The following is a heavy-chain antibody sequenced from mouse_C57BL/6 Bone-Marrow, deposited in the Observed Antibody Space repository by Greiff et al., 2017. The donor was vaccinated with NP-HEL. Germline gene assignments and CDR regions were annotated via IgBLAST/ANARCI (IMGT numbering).Heavy chain of an antibody. D-gene: IGHD2-5*01. CDR3: ASDYINYLHFDY. V-gene: IGHV1-55*01. CDR1: GYTFTSYW. Sequence: QVQLQQPGAELVKPGASVKMSCKASGYTFTSYWITWVKQRPGQGLEWIGDIYPGSGSTNYNEKFKSKATLTVDTSSSTAYMQLSSLTSEDSAVYYCASDYINYLHFDYWGQGTTLTVSS. J-gene: IGHJ2*01. CDR2: IYPGSGST.